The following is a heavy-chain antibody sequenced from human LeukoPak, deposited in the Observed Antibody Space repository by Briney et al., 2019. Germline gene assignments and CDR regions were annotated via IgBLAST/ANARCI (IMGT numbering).Heavy chain of an antibody. CDR2: ILSDGSKE. CDR1: GFTFSSYG. V-gene: IGHV3-33*01. D-gene: IGHD3-10*01. J-gene: IGHJ4*02. Sequence: GGSLRLSCAASGFTFSSYGMHWVRQAPGKGLEWVAVILSDGSKEFYTDSVKGRFTISRDNSKNTLYLQMNSLRAEDTAVYYCARAHGSGSYYQYYFDYWGQGTLVTVSS. CDR3: ARAHGSGSYYQYYFDY.